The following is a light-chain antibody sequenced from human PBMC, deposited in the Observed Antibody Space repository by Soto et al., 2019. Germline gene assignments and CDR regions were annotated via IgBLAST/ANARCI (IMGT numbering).Light chain of an antibody. V-gene: IGLV1-40*01. CDR3: QSYDSSLSSYV. Sequence: QSVLTQPPSMSGAPVQRVTISCTGSSSNIGAGYDVHWYQQLPGTAPKLLIYGNSNRPSGVPDRFSGSKSGTSASLAITGLQAEDEADYYCQSYDSSLSSYVFGTGTKLTVL. CDR2: GNS. CDR1: SSNIGAGYD. J-gene: IGLJ1*01.